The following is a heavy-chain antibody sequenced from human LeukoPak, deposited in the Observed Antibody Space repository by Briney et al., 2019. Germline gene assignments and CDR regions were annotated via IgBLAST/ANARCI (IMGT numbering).Heavy chain of an antibody. D-gene: IGHD3-10*01. CDR3: ARGGWGSSVHFDT. CDR1: GFTLSSFW. Sequence: GGSLRLSCATSGFTLSSFWMHWVRQPPGKGLVWVSRINSDATNTNYADSVKGRFTISRDNTKNTVYLQMNSLRAEDTAVYYCARGGWGSSVHFDTWGQGALVTVSS. CDR2: INSDATNT. V-gene: IGHV3-74*01. J-gene: IGHJ4*02.